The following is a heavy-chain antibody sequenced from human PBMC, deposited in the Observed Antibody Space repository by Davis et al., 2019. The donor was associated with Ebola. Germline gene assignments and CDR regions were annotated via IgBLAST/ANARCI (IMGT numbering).Heavy chain of an antibody. J-gene: IGHJ6*02. V-gene: IGHV4-31*11. CDR3: ARVAGTDYYYGMDV. Sequence: MPSETLSLTCAVYGGSFSGYYWSWIRQHPGKGLEWIGYIYYSGSTYYNPSLKSRVTISVDTSKNQFSLKLSSVTAADTAVYYCARVAGTDYYYGMDVWGQGTTVTVSS. D-gene: IGHD6-13*01. CDR2: IYYSGST. CDR1: GGSFSGYY.